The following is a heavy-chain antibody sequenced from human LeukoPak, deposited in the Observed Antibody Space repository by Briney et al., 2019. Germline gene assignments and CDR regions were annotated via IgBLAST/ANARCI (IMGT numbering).Heavy chain of an antibody. CDR2: ISSGGRTI. Sequence: TGGSLCVYCAGSGFTFSGYRMSWGAQAPGKGREGCSYISSGGRTIYYRHSVKGRFTSSRYNDKNSLYLQMNRRRAEAAAVYYCARDLPSWIVVEYGAFDIWGQGTMVTVSS. D-gene: IGHD3-22*01. CDR3: ARDLPSWIVVEYGAFDI. CDR1: GFTFSGYR. J-gene: IGHJ3*02. V-gene: IGHV3-48*03.